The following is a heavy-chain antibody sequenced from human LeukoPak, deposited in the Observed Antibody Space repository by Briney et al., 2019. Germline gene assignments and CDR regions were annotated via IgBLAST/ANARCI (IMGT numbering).Heavy chain of an antibody. CDR1: GGSISSSSYY. D-gene: IGHD6-13*01. CDR3: ARRNPPSSWYY. V-gene: IGHV4-39*07. Sequence: SETLSLTCTVSGGSISSSSYYWGWIRQPPGKGLEWIGSIYYSGSTYYNPSLKSRVTISVDTSKNQFSLKLSSVTAADTAVYYCARRNPPSSWYYWGQGTLVTVSS. CDR2: IYYSGST. J-gene: IGHJ4*02.